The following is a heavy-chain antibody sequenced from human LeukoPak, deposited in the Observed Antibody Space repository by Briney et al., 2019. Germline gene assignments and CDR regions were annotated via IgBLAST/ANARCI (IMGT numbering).Heavy chain of an antibody. J-gene: IGHJ4*02. CDR2: IIPIFGIA. CDR3: AREYDSSGYPQRLDY. V-gene: IGHV1-69*04. Sequence: APVKVSCKASGGTFNSYAISWVQQAPGQGLEWMGRIIPIFGIANYAQKFQGRVTITADKSTSTAYMELSSLRSEDTAVYYCAREYDSSGYPQRLDYWGQGTLVTVSS. CDR1: GGTFNSYA. D-gene: IGHD3-22*01.